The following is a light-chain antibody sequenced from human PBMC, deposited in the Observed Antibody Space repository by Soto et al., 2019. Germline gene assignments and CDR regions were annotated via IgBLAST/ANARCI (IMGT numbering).Light chain of an antibody. V-gene: IGKV3-11*01. CDR1: QSVSSY. CDR3: QNYNWS. J-gene: IGKJ3*01. CDR2: SAS. Sequence: EIVWKQSAPNRFLYQGERAPLSCRASQSVSSYLAWYQQKPGQAPRLLIYSASTRATGVPDRFSGSGSGTHFSLTITSLRPEDFAIYICQNYNWSFGAGTKVDIK.